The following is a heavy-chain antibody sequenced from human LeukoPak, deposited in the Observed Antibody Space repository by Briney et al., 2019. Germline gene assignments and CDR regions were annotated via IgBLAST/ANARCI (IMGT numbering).Heavy chain of an antibody. Sequence: ASVKVSCKASGYTFTGYYMHWVRQAPGQGLEWMGWINPNSGGTNYAQKFQGRVTMTRNTSISTAYMELSSLRSEDTAVYYCASQLLGTSGFDFWGQGTLVTVSS. CDR2: INPNSGGT. J-gene: IGHJ4*02. V-gene: IGHV1-2*02. D-gene: IGHD2-2*01. CDR3: ASQLLGTSGFDF. CDR1: GYTFTGYY.